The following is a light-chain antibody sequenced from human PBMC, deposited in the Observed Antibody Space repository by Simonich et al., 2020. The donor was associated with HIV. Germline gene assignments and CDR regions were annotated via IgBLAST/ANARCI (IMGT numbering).Light chain of an antibody. J-gene: IGKJ2*01. CDR3: QQYNNWPLF. Sequence: EIVLTQSPATLSLSPGERATLSCRASQSVSSYLAWYQQNPGQAPRLLIYGASTRATGIPARFSGSGSGTEFTLTITSMQAEDFAVYYCQQYNNWPLFFGQGTKVEIK. CDR2: GAS. CDR1: QSVSSY. V-gene: IGKV3-15*01.